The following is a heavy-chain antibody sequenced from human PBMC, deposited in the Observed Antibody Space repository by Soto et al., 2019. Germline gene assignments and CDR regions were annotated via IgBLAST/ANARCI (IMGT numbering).Heavy chain of an antibody. CDR2: ISGSGGST. CDR3: AKKVRDCSGGSCYGYYFDY. CDR1: GFTFSSYA. Sequence: GGSLRLSCAASGFTFSSYAMSWVRQAPGKGLEWVSAISGSGGSTYYADSVKGRFTISRDNSKNTLYLQMNSLRAEDTAVYYCAKKVRDCSGGSCYGYYFDYWGQGTLVTVSS. V-gene: IGHV3-23*01. J-gene: IGHJ4*02. D-gene: IGHD2-15*01.